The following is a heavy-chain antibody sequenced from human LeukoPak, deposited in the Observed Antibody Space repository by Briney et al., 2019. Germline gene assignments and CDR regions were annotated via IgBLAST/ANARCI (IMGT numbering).Heavy chain of an antibody. CDR3: ARGPYYDFWSGYLPFDY. V-gene: IGHV4-59*08. CDR1: GGSISRYY. CDR2: IYYSGST. Sequence: SETLSLTCTVSGGSISRYYWSWIRQPPGKGLEWIGYIYYSGSTNYNPSLKSRVTISVDTSKSQFSLKLSSVTAADTAVYYCARGPYYDFWSGYLPFDYWGQGTLVTVSS. J-gene: IGHJ4*02. D-gene: IGHD3-3*01.